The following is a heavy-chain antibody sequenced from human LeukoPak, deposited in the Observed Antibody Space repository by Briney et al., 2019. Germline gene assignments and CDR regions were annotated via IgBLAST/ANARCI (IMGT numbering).Heavy chain of an antibody. Sequence: SETLCLTCTVSGGSIRNYYWSWIRQPPGKGLEWLGYAYYTGTSKYNPSLKSRLNISVDTSKNQFSLRLTSVTAADTAVYYCATVSGTSSILYWGQGTLVIVSS. D-gene: IGHD2-2*01. V-gene: IGHV4-59*01. CDR2: AYYTGTS. CDR1: GGSIRNYY. CDR3: ATVSGTSSILY. J-gene: IGHJ4*02.